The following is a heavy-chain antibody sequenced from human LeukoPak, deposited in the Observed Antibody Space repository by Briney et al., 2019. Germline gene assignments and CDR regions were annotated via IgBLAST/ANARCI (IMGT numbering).Heavy chain of an antibody. CDR2: ISNDGSNT. J-gene: IGHJ3*02. D-gene: IGHD3-3*01. CDR3: AKMSIDYDFWSAFDI. Sequence: GGSLRLSCAASGFNFTTYGTHWVRQAPGRGLEWVAVISNDGSNTYYGDSVKGRFTISRDASKNMLYLQMNSLKVEDTALYYCAKMSIDYDFWSAFDIWGQGTTDTVSS. V-gene: IGHV3-30*18. CDR1: GFNFTTYG.